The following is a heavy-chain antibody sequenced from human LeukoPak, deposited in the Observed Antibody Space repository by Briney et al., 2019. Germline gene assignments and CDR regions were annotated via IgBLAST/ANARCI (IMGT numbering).Heavy chain of an antibody. Sequence: GGSLRLSCAASGFTFSTYEMHWVRQAPGKGLEWVSYISRGGNFIYYADSVKGRFTISRDNSKNTVYLQMNSLRAEDTAVYYCAKVMKGSERLTMVRGVIIKTAGLYYMDVWGKGTTVTVSS. D-gene: IGHD3-10*01. CDR2: ISRGGNFI. V-gene: IGHV3-48*03. CDR3: AKVMKGSERLTMVRGVIIKTAGLYYMDV. J-gene: IGHJ6*03. CDR1: GFTFSTYE.